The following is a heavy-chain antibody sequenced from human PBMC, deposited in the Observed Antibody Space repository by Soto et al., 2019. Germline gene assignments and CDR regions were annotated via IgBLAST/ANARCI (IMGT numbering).Heavy chain of an antibody. D-gene: IGHD2-15*01. J-gene: IGHJ4*02. CDR2: ISYDGSDK. CDR1: GFTFSSYG. CDR3: AKGSSTVVIRPLDY. Sequence: GSLRLSCAASGFTFSSYGMHWVRQAPGRGLEWVAFISYDGSDKYYGDSVKGRFTISRDNSKNTLYLQMNRLRGEDTAVYYCAKGSSTVVIRPLDYWGQGTLVTVSS. V-gene: IGHV3-30*18.